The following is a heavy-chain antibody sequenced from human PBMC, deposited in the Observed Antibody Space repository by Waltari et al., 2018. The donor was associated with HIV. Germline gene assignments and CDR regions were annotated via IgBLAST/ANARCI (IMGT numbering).Heavy chain of an antibody. V-gene: IGHV3-48*04. CDR1: GFTFSSYS. D-gene: IGHD5-12*01. CDR3: ARHLSTWPMDV. Sequence: EVQLVESGGGLVQPGGSLRLSCAASGFTFSSYSMNWVRQAPGKGLEWVSYISSSSSTIYYADSVKGRFTISRDNAKNSLYLQMNSLRAEDTAVYYCARHLSTWPMDVWGQGTTVTVSS. J-gene: IGHJ6*02. CDR2: ISSSSSTI.